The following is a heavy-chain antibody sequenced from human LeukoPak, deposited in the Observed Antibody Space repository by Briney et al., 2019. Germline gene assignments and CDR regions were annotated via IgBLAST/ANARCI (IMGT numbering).Heavy chain of an antibody. CDR3: AKGDLAVAVYFDY. CDR1: GFTFSSYG. CDR2: ISCDGSNK. Sequence: GGSLRLSCAASGFTFSSYGMHWVRQAPGKGLEWVAVISCDGSNKYYADSVKGRFTISRDNSKNTLYLQMNSLRAEDTAVYYCAKGDLAVAVYFDYWGQGTLVTVSS. J-gene: IGHJ4*02. D-gene: IGHD6-19*01. V-gene: IGHV3-30*18.